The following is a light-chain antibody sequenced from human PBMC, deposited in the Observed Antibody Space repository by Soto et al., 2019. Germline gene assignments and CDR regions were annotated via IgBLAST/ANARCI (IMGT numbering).Light chain of an antibody. Sequence: TQYTGTLSLSPGERATLSCRASQSFNSIYLAWYQQKPGQAPRLLIYGASSRATGIPDRFSGSGSGTDFTLTISRLEPEDFATYYCQQYNSYSQTFGQVSKV. V-gene: IGKV3-20*01. CDR3: QQYNSYSQT. CDR1: QSFNSIY. J-gene: IGKJ1*01. CDR2: GAS.